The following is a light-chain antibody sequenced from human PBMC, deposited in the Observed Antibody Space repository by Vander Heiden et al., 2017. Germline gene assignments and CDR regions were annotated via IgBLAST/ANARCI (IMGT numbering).Light chain of an antibody. V-gene: IGKV1-39*01. J-gene: IGKJ1*01. Sequence: IQMTQAPSSLSASVAERVTITCRASPSISSYLNWYQQKPGKAPKLLIYAASSLQSGVPSRFSGSGSGTDFTLTISSLQPEDFATYYCQQSYSTPVTFGQGTKVEIK. CDR3: QQSYSTPVT. CDR2: AAS. CDR1: PSISSY.